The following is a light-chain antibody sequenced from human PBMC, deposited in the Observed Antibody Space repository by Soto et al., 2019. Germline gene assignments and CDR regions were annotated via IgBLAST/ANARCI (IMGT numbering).Light chain of an antibody. V-gene: IGKV3-15*01. CDR3: QQYNNWPHT. CDR2: GAS. Sequence: EIVMTQSPATLSVSPGETATPSCRASQSVSSNLAWYQQKPGQTPRLLIYGASTRATGIPARFSGSGSGTEFTLTISSLQSEDFAVYYCQQYNNWPHTFGQGTKVDIK. J-gene: IGKJ2*01. CDR1: QSVSSN.